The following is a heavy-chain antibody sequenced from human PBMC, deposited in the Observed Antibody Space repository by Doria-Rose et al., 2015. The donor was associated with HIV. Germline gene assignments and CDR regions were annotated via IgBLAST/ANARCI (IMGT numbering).Heavy chain of an antibody. V-gene: IGHV2-26*01. CDR2: IFSDDER. CDR3: ARIKSSRWYHKYYFDF. J-gene: IGHJ4*02. CDR1: GVSLSSPGMG. D-gene: IGHD6-13*01. Sequence: SGPVLVKPTETLTPTCTVSGVSLSSPGMGVSWIRQPPGKALEWLANIFSDDERSYKTSLKSRLTISRGTSKSQVVLTMTDRDPVDTATYYCARIKSSRWYHKYYFDFWGQGTLVIVSA.